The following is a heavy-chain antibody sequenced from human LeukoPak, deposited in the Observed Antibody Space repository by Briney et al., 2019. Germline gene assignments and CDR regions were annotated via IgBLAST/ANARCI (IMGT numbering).Heavy chain of an antibody. J-gene: IGHJ4*02. V-gene: IGHV3-66*01. CDR1: GFTFSDYY. D-gene: IGHD1-26*01. CDR2: IFPSGGEI. CDR3: ARDPVITYSGSYRPSGSGLDYFDY. Sequence: PGGSLRLSCAASGFTFSDYYMSWIRQAPGKGLEWVSSIFPSGGEIHYADSVRGRFTISRDNSKNTLYLQMNSLRAEDTAVYYCARDPVITYSGSYRPSGSGLDYFDYWDQGTLVTVSS.